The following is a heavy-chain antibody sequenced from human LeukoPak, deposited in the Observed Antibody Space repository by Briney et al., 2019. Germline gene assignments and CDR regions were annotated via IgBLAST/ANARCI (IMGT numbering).Heavy chain of an antibody. D-gene: IGHD2-15*01. CDR3: ARDYGSGYYSYYAMDV. CDR1: GYTFTSYP. V-gene: IGHV1-3*01. Sequence: ASVTVSCKASGYTFTSYPMDWVRQAPGQRLEWMGWINAANGNAKYSQKFQGRVTISSDTSASTAYMELSSLRSEDTAVYYCARDYGSGYYSYYAMDVWGQGTTVTVSS. J-gene: IGHJ6*02. CDR2: INAANGNA.